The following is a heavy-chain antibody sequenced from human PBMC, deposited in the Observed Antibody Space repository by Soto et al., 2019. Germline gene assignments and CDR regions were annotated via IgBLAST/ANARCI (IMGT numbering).Heavy chain of an antibody. CDR3: ARGDSGCASTSFDY. Sequence: EVQLVESGGGLVQPGGSLRLSCAASEFTFSTYWMHWVRQAPGKGLEWVASIKQDGSEKYYVDSVKGRFTISRDNTKNSLYLQMNSLRDEDTAMYYCARGDSGCASTSFDYWGQGTLVTVSS. CDR2: IKQDGSEK. J-gene: IGHJ4*02. CDR1: EFTFSTYW. V-gene: IGHV3-7*01. D-gene: IGHD5-12*01.